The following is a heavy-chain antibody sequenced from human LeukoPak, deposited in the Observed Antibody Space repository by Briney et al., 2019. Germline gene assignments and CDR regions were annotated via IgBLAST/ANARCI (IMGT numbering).Heavy chain of an antibody. V-gene: IGHV3-21*06. D-gene: IGHD3-10*01. CDR1: GSTFSTYS. CDR2: IATSSDYI. Sequence: GGSLRLSCAASGSTFSTYSMNWVRQAPGKGLEWVSSIATSSDYIYYAGSLKGRFTISRDNAKNSLYLHMNSLRPDDTAVYYCARGRSITILRGVAISDGFDIWGQGTKVTVS. CDR3: ARGRSITILRGVAISDGFDI. J-gene: IGHJ3*02.